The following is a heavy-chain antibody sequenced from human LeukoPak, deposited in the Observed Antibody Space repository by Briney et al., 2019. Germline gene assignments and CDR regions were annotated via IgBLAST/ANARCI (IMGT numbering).Heavy chain of an antibody. Sequence: ASVKVSCKASGYTFTSYGITWVRQAPGQGLEWMGWISAYNGNTNYAQKFQGRVTMTTDTSTSTAYLELRSLRSDDTAVYYCARGGGISHYYYYMDVWGKGTTVTISS. J-gene: IGHJ6*03. CDR1: GYTFTSYG. V-gene: IGHV1-18*01. D-gene: IGHD6-13*01. CDR3: ARGGGISHYYYYMDV. CDR2: ISAYNGNT.